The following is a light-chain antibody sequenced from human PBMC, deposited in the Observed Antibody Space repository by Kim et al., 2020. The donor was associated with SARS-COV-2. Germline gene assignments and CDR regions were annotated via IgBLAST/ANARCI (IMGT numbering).Light chain of an antibody. CDR3: AAWDDSLNGVV. CDR2: DNN. V-gene: IGLV1-44*01. Sequence: GQSVTISCPGTPSNVGGNSVCCYHQHQAAAPNILIYDNNRRPSGVPSRLSGSKCGASASLAISGVQSAEEADYHCAAWDDSLNGVVFGGGTQLTVL. J-gene: IGLJ2*01. CDR1: PSNVGGNS.